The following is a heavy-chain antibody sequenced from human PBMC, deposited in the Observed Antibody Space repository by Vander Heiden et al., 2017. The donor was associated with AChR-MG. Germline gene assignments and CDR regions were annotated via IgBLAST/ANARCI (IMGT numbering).Heavy chain of an antibody. J-gene: IGHJ5*02. CDR3: TREKRGGRYYGSGSHNWFDP. CDR2: IRSKAYGGTT. V-gene: IGHV3-49*03. CDR1: GFTFGAYA. Sequence: EVQLVESGGGLVPPGRSLRLSCTASGFTFGAYAMSWFRQAPGKGLEWVGFIRSKAYGGTTEYAPSVKGRFTISRDDSKSIAYQQMNSLKTEDTAVYYCTREKRGGRYYGSGSHNWFDPWGQGTLVTVSS. D-gene: IGHD3-10*01.